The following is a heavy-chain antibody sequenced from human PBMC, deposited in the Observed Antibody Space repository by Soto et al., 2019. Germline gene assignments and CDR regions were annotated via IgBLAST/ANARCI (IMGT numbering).Heavy chain of an antibody. V-gene: IGHV3-23*01. CDR1: GFTFSSYA. CDR2: ISGSGGST. Sequence: GGSLRLSCAASGFTFSSYAMSWVRQAPGKGLEWVSAISGSGGSTYYADSVKGRFTISRDNSKNTLYLQMNSLRAEDTAVYYCATSLDYYDFWSGYYSDWGQGTLVTGSS. D-gene: IGHD3-3*01. CDR3: ATSLDYYDFWSGYYSD. J-gene: IGHJ4*02.